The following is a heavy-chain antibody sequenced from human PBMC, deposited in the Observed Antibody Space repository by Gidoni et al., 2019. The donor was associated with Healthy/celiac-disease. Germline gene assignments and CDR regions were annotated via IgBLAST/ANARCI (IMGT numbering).Heavy chain of an antibody. J-gene: IGHJ4*02. D-gene: IGHD4-17*01. Sequence: QVQLVQSGAEVKKPGASVKVSCKASGYTFPSYDINWVRQATGQGLEWMGWMNPNSGNTGYAQKFQGRVTMTRNTSISTAYMELSSLRSEDTAVYYCARLTVTSQDGAIDYWGQGTLVTVSS. V-gene: IGHV1-8*01. CDR3: ARLTVTSQDGAIDY. CDR1: GYTFPSYD. CDR2: MNPNSGNT.